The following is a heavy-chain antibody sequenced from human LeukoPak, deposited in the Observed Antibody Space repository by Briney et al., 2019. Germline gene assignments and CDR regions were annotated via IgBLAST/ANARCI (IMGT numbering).Heavy chain of an antibody. Sequence: ASVKVSCKASGYTFTSYGISWVRQAPGQGLEWMGWISAYNGNTNYAQKLQGRVTMTRNTSISTAYMELSSLRSEDTAVYYCATFADSTWLLYANDAFDIWGQGTMVTVSS. D-gene: IGHD3-3*01. J-gene: IGHJ3*02. CDR1: GYTFTSYG. CDR2: ISAYNGNT. CDR3: ATFADSTWLLYANDAFDI. V-gene: IGHV1-18*01.